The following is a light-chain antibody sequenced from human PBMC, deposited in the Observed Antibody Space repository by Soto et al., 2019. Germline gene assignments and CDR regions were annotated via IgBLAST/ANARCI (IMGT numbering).Light chain of an antibody. CDR1: QSISNSY. V-gene: IGKV3-20*01. Sequence: EIVLTQSPGTLSLSPGERATLSCRASQSISNSYLAWYQQKPGQAPRLLIYDASSRATGIPDRFSGSGSGTDFTITISRLEPEDFAVYYCQQYGSSPYTFGQGTKLEIK. CDR3: QQYGSSPYT. CDR2: DAS. J-gene: IGKJ2*01.